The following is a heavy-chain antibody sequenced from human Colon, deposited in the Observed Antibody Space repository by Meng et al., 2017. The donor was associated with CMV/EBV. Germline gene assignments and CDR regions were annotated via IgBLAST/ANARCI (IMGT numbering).Heavy chain of an antibody. V-gene: IGHV3-20*04. Sequence: GGSLRLPCAASGFIFGGYGMSWVRQAPGKGLEWVSGLNWNGDATGYADSVKGRFTIFRDNAKNFLYLLMNSLRVEDTALYYCSREGYCSSSTCYEASSPDFWGQGIQVTVSS. D-gene: IGHD2-2*01. J-gene: IGHJ4*02. CDR1: GFIFGGYG. CDR3: SREGYCSSSTCYEASSPDF. CDR2: LNWNGDAT.